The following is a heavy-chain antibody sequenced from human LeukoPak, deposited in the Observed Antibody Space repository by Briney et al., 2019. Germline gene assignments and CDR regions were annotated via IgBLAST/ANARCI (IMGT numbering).Heavy chain of an antibody. CDR2: MSPNSGDT. D-gene: IGHD7-27*01. CDR3: ARGPPNWGYDY. V-gene: IGHV1-8*01. J-gene: IGHJ4*02. CDR1: GYTFTSYD. Sequence: ASVKVSCKASGYTFTSYDFDWVRQATGQRPEWMGWMSPNSGDTGCAQKFQDRVTMTRNTSISTAYMELSSLRSDDTAVYYCARGPPNWGYDYWGPGTLVTVSS.